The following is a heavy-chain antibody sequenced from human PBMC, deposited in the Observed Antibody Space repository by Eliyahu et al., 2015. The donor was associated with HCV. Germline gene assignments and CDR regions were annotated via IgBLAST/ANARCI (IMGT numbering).Heavy chain of an antibody. D-gene: IGHD3-22*01. CDR1: GFTFSSHV. CDR2: VSPGGNSI. CDR3: ARRNLYDSSPHTDY. V-gene: IGHV3-23*01. J-gene: IGHJ4*02. Sequence: EVQLLESGGGLVQPGGSLRLSCTTSGFTFSSHVMSWVRQAPGKGLECWVSTVSPGGNSIYYADSIKGRFTVSKDNSRSTLYLQLNSLRAEDTAIYYCARRNLYDSSPHTDYWGQGIMITVSS.